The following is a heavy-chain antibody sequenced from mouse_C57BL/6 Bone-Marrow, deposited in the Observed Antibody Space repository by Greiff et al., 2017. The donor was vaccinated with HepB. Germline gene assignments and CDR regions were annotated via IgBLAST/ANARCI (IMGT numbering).Heavy chain of an antibody. CDR1: GFTFSDFY. V-gene: IGHV7-1*01. CDR2: SRNKANDYTT. J-gene: IGHJ1*03. D-gene: IGHD1-1*01. CDR3: ARDAEYYYGSSLYWYFDV. Sequence: EVNVVESGGGLVQSGRSLRLSCATSGFTFSDFYMEWVRQAPGKGLEWIAASRNKANDYTTEYSASVKGRFIVSRDTSQSILYLQMNALRAEDTAIYYCARDAEYYYGSSLYWYFDVWGTGTTVTVSS.